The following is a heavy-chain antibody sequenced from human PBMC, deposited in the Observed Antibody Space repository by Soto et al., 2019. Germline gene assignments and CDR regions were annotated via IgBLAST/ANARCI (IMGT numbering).Heavy chain of an antibody. CDR3: VKDNNWEHPG. V-gene: IGHV3-23*01. Sequence: HPGGSLRLSCAASGFTFSTNGMTWVRQAPGKGLEWVSIITEDSGTTFYAESVKGRFTVSRDNSKSTLYLQMNSLRAEDTATYYCVKDNNWEHPGWGQGTLVTVSS. CDR2: ITEDSGTT. J-gene: IGHJ4*02. CDR1: GFTFSTNG. D-gene: IGHD1-26*01.